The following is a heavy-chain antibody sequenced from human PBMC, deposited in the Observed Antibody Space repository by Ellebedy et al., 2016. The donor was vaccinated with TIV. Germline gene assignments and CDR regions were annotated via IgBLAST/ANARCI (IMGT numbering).Heavy chain of an antibody. D-gene: IGHD1-26*01. CDR1: GFTFSDYY. CDR2: ISSSSSYT. CDR3: ARDPRRRKWGGYYYYGMDV. Sequence: PGGSLRLSCAASGFTFSDYYMSWIRQAPGKGLEWVSYISSSSSYTNYADSVKGRFTISRDNAKNSLYLQMNSLRAEDTAVYYCARDPRRRKWGGYYYYGMDVWGQGTTVTVSS. J-gene: IGHJ6*02. V-gene: IGHV3-11*06.